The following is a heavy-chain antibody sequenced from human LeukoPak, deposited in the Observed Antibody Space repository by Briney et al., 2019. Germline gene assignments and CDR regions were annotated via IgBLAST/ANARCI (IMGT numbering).Heavy chain of an antibody. Sequence: GGSLRLSCAASGFTFSSYAMHWVRQAPGKGLEWVAVISYDGSNKYYADSVKGRFTISRDNSKNTLYLQMNSLKTEDTAVYYCTTDPDGSGSYLAWFGYWGQGTLVTVSS. CDR1: GFTFSSYA. CDR2: ISYDGSNK. CDR3: TTDPDGSGSYLAWFGY. V-gene: IGHV3-30-3*01. D-gene: IGHD3-10*01. J-gene: IGHJ4*02.